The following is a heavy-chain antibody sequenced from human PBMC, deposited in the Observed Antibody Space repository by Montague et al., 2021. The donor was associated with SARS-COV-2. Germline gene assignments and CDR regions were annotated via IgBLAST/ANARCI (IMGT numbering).Heavy chain of an antibody. D-gene: IGHD1-20*01. Sequence: SDTLSLTCAVYGGSFSGYYWSWIRQPPGKGLEWIGEINHSGSTNYNPSLKSRVTISLDTSKNQFSLKLSSVTAADTAVYYCARGRRRYNWRDETSYYYGMDVWGQGTTVTVSS. CDR1: GGSFSGYY. CDR2: INHSGST. V-gene: IGHV4-34*01. CDR3: ARGRRRYNWRDETSYYYGMDV. J-gene: IGHJ6*02.